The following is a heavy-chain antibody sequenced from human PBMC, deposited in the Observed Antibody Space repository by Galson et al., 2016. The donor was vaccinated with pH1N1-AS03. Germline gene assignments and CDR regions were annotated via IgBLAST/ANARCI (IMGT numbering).Heavy chain of an antibody. CDR2: IDWDDGT. J-gene: IGHJ6*02. CDR1: GFSLSTGGMR. Sequence: PALVKPTQTLTLTCTVSGFSLSTGGMRVGWIRQPPGKALEWLGRIDWDDGTFYSTSLKTRLTISKDTSKNQVVLTMTNMDPVDIGTYYCARTLNYNTGLDVWGQGTTVTVSS. D-gene: IGHD5-24*01. V-gene: IGHV2-70*04. CDR3: ARTLNYNTGLDV.